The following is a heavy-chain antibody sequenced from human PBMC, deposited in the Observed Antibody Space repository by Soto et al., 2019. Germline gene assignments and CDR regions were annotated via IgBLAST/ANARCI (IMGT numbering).Heavy chain of an antibody. Sequence: QVQLQESGPGLVKPSETLSLTCTVSGGSISGYYWSWIRQPPGKGLEWIGYIYYSGSTNYNPSLKSRVTISVDTSKNQFSLKLSSVTAADTAVYYCARHETGSSGWFNWFDPWGQGTLVTVSS. D-gene: IGHD6-19*01. CDR1: GGSISGYY. CDR3: ARHETGSSGWFNWFDP. V-gene: IGHV4-59*08. CDR2: IYYSGST. J-gene: IGHJ5*02.